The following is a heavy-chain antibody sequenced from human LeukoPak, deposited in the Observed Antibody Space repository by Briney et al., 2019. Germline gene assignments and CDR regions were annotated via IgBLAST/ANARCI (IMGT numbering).Heavy chain of an antibody. J-gene: IGHJ4*02. CDR3: ARGHKLGYYYDSSGYYLPSDLDY. CDR1: GYSISSGYY. Sequence: SETLSLTCTVSGYSISSGYYWGWIRQPPGKGLEWIGSIYHSGSTYYNPSLKSRVTISVDTSKNQFSLKLSSVTAADTAVYYCARGHKLGYYYDSSGYYLPSDLDYWGQGTLVTVSS. D-gene: IGHD3-22*01. CDR2: IYHSGST. V-gene: IGHV4-38-2*02.